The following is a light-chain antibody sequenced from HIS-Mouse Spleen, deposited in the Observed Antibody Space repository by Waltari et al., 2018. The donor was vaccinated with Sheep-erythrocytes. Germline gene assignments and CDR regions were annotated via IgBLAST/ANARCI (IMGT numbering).Light chain of an antibody. J-gene: IGLJ1*01. Sequence: QSALTQPRSVSGSPAQSVTISRTGTSSDVGGYNYFSWYQQHPGKAPKLMIYDVSKRPSGVPDRFSGSKSGNTASLTISGLQAEDEADYYCCSYAGSYNHVFGTGTKVTVL. V-gene: IGLV2-11*01. CDR3: CSYAGSYNHV. CDR2: DVS. CDR1: SSDVGGYNY.